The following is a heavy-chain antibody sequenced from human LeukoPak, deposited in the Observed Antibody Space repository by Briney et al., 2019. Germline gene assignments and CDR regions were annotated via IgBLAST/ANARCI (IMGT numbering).Heavy chain of an antibody. J-gene: IGHJ4*02. CDR3: ARARVIPASFDD. Sequence: SETLSLAGTVSGGSITFGCYYWTWIRQPAGKGLEWIGRIYTSGRTFYNPSLKSRVTISMDTSMNQFSLRLSSVTAADTAVYYCARARVIPASFDDWGQGALVTVPS. V-gene: IGHV4-61*02. CDR2: IYTSGRT. D-gene: IGHD3-16*02. CDR1: GGSITFGCYY.